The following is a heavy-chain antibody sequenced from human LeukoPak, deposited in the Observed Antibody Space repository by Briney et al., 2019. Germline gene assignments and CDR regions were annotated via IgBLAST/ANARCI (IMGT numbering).Heavy chain of an antibody. D-gene: IGHD5-24*01. CDR1: GTSFTSYA. V-gene: IGHV1-69*05. CDR3: ARGHPVEMATVEF. Sequence: SVKLSCNASGTSFTSYAINWVRQAPGPGLEWMGGIITIFGSTNYAQKFQGRVTITTYDSTSTAYMELSSLRSEDTAVYYCARGHPVEMATVEFWGQGTLVTVSS. J-gene: IGHJ4*02. CDR2: IITIFGST.